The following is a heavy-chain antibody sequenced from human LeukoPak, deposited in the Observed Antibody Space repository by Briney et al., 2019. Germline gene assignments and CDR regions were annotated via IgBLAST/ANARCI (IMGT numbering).Heavy chain of an antibody. CDR2: INTNTGDP. D-gene: IGHD3-10*01. Sequence: GASVKVSCKASGNTFTTYAMNWVRQAPGQGLEWMGWINTNTGDPAYARDFRGRFVLSVDTSVNTAYLEISGLKTEDTAVYYCARSSRGVIGLLDYWGQGALVAVSS. CDR3: ARSSRGVIGLLDY. V-gene: IGHV7-4-1*01. J-gene: IGHJ4*02. CDR1: GNTFTTYA.